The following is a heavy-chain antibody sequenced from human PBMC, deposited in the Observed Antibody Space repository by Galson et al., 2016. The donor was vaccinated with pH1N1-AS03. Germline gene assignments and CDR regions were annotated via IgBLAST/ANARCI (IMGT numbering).Heavy chain of an antibody. CDR1: GFRFTTYW. Sequence: QSGAEVKKPGESLMISCKASGFRFTTYWIAWVRQLPGKGLEWMGFIYPRDSDTKYSPSFQGQVTISADKSISTAYLRWNSLKASDTAMYYCARGDGYNYYFDYGGQGTLVTVSS. D-gene: IGHD5-24*01. CDR2: IYPRDSDT. V-gene: IGHV5-51*03. CDR3: ARGDGYNYYFDY. J-gene: IGHJ4*02.